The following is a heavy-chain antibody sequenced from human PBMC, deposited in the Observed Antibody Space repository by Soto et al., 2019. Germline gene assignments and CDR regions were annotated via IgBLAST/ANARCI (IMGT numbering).Heavy chain of an antibody. J-gene: IGHJ6*02. Sequence: ASETLSLTCAVYGGSFSGYYWSWIRQPPGKGLEWIGEINHSGSTNYNPSLKSRVTISVDTSKNQFSLKLSSVTAADTAVYYCARGSRLPNPYYYYYGMDVWGQGTTVTVSS. CDR1: GGSFSGYY. D-gene: IGHD2-15*01. CDR3: ARGSRLPNPYYYYYGMDV. V-gene: IGHV4-34*01. CDR2: INHSGST.